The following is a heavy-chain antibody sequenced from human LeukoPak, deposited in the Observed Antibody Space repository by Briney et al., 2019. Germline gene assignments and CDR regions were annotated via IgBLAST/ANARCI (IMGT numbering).Heavy chain of an antibody. V-gene: IGHV1-46*01. D-gene: IGHD3-10*01. J-gene: IGHJ5*02. CDR1: GYMFTSYY. Sequence: ASVKVSCKASGYMFTSYYMHWVRQAPGQGLEWTGIINPSAGSTTYAQRFQGRVTMTRDTSTSTVYMELSSLRSEDTAVYYCARSSMVRGVPLDRWGQGTLVTVSS. CDR3: ARSSMVRGVPLDR. CDR2: INPSAGST.